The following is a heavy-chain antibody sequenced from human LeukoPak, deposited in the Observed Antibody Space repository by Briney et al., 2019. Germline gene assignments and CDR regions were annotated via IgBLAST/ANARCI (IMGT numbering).Heavy chain of an antibody. J-gene: IGHJ6*03. CDR3: ATDPYSGNYGNDYYYYMDV. CDR2: ITSSGTYI. Sequence: GGSLRLSCAASGFTFSSYEMNWVRQAPGKAMEWVSSITSSGTYIFYADSVKGRFTISRDNAKNSLYLQMDSLGPEDTAVYYCATDPYSGNYGNDYYYYMDVWGKGTTVTISS. CDR1: GFTFSSYE. V-gene: IGHV3-21*01. D-gene: IGHD1-26*01.